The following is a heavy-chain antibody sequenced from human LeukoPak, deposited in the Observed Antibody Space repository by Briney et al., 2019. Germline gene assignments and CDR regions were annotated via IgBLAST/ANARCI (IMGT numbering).Heavy chain of an antibody. V-gene: IGHV3-74*01. J-gene: IGHJ4*02. CDR3: ARDVQAGPGY. CDR1: GFTFSSYW. D-gene: IGHD6-19*01. Sequence: GGSLRLSCAASGFTFSSYWMHWVRQAPGKGLVWVSRINSDGSRTTYADSVKGRFTISRDNAKNTLHLQMNSLRAEDAAVYYCARDVQAGPGYWGQGTLVTVSS. CDR2: INSDGSRT.